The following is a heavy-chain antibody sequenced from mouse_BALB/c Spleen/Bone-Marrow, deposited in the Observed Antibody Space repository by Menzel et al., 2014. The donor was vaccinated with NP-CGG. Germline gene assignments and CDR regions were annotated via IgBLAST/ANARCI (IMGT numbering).Heavy chain of an antibody. Sequence: VQLQQSGPGLVKPSQSLSLTCTVTGYSITSDFAWNWIRQFPGNKLEWMGYINYSGSTSYNPSLKGRISITRDTSKNQFFLQLNFVTTEDTATYYCARGSHFDYWGQGTTLTVSS. V-gene: IGHV3-2*02. CDR3: ARGSHFDY. CDR1: GYSITSDFA. CDR2: INYSGST. J-gene: IGHJ2*01.